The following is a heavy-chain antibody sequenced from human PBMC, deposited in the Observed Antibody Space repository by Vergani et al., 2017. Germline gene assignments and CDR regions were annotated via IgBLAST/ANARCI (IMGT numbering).Heavy chain of an antibody. CDR1: GGSISSSSYY. V-gene: IGHV4-39*01. Sequence: QLQLQESGPGLVKPSETLSLTCTVSGGSISSSSYYWGWIRQPPGKGLEWIGSIYYSGSTYYNPSLKSRVTISVDTSKNQFSLKLSSVTAADTAVYYCASRGGESSLWSGYYSFFRYYYMDVWGKGTTVTVSS. J-gene: IGHJ6*03. D-gene: IGHD3-3*01. CDR2: IYYSGST. CDR3: ASRGGESSLWSGYYSFFRYYYMDV.